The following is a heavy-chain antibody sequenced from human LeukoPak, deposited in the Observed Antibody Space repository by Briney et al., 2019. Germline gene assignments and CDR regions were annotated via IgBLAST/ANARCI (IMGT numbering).Heavy chain of an antibody. V-gene: IGHV3-43D*03. CDR2: ITWDGGST. Sequence: GGSLRLSCAASGFTFHDYAMHWVRQAPGRGLEWVSLITWDGGSTYYTDSVKGRFTISRDSSRNSLSLQMSSLRVEDTALYYCAKEAGTRPHLPYYFDSWGQGTLVTVSS. J-gene: IGHJ4*02. CDR1: GFTFHDYA. D-gene: IGHD1/OR15-1a*01. CDR3: AKEAGTRPHLPYYFDS.